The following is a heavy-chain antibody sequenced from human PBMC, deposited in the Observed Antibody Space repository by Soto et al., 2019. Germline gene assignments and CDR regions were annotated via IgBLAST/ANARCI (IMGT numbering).Heavy chain of an antibody. CDR1: GGSISSGGDY. CDR2: IYYSGSS. J-gene: IGHJ6*02. Sequence: KPSETLWLTCTVSGGSISSGGDYWSWIRQHPGKGLEWIGYIYYSGSSYYNPSLKSRVTLSVDTSKTQFSLKLSSVTAADTAVYYCARAPCTHGVCSYYYGMDVWGQGTTVTVS. D-gene: IGHD2-8*01. V-gene: IGHV4-31*03. CDR3: ARAPCTHGVCSYYYGMDV.